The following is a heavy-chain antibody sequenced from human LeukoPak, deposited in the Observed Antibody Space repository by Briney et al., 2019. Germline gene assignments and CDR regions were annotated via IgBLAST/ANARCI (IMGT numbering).Heavy chain of an antibody. D-gene: IGHD3-10*01. CDR2: IYPRDSDT. CDR3: ARPIGTITMIRGVIRRSGWFDP. V-gene: IGHV5-51*01. J-gene: IGHJ5*02. CDR1: GYNFTNYW. Sequence: HGESLQISCKGSGYNFTNYWIAWVRQTPGKGLECMGIIYPRDSDTRYSPSFQGQVTISADKSVSTAYLQWSSLKASDTAMYYCARPIGTITMIRGVIRRSGWFDPWGQGTLVTVSS.